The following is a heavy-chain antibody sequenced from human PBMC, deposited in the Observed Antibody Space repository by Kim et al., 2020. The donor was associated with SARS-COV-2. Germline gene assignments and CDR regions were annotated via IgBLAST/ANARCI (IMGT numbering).Heavy chain of an antibody. Sequence: SETLSLTCAVYGGSFSGYYWSWIRQPPGKRLDWIGEINHSGSTNYNPSLKSRVTISVDTSKNQFSLKLSSVTAADTAVYYCARGSRVLRFLEWLLPHDP. CDR2: INHSGST. V-gene: IGHV4-34*01. CDR1: GGSFSGYY. D-gene: IGHD3-3*01. CDR3: ARGSRVLRFLEWLLPHDP. J-gene: IGHJ5*02.